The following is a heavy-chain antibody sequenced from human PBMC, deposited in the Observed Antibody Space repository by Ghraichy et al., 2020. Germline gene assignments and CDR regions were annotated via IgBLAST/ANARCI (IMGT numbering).Heavy chain of an antibody. CDR1: GYSISSDYY. Sequence: SETLSLTCAVSGYSISSDYYWGWVRQPPGKGLEWIGTFHHSGSTYYNPSLKSRVTISVDTSKNQLSLKLSSVTATDTAVYYCARVRNWSHDYWGRGTLVTVSS. V-gene: IGHV4-38-2*01. CDR2: FHHSGST. J-gene: IGHJ4*02. D-gene: IGHD1-1*01. CDR3: ARVRNWSHDY.